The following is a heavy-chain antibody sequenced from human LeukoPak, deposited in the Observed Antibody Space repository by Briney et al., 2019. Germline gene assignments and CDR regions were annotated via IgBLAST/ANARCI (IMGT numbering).Heavy chain of an antibody. CDR3: ARVVVAAPAYYYYYMDV. D-gene: IGHD2-15*01. CDR2: IYYSGST. J-gene: IGHJ6*03. V-gene: IGHV4-59*01. Sequence: PLETLSLTCAVSGGSISSYYWSWIRQPPGKGLEWIGYIYYSGSTNYNPSLKSRVTISVDTSKNQFSLKLSSVTAADTAVYYCARVVVAAPAYYYYYMDVWGKGTTATVSS. CDR1: GGSISSYY.